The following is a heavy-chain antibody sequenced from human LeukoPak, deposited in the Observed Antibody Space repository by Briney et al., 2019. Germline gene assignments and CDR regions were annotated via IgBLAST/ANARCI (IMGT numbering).Heavy chain of an antibody. D-gene: IGHD6-13*01. CDR1: GGSFSGYY. Sequence: PSETLSLTCAVYGGSFSGYYWSSIRQPPGKGLEWIGEINHSGSTNYNPSLKSRVTISVDTSKNQFSLKLSSVTAADTAVYYCARGYQGSSWYGTGYFQHWGQGTLVTVSS. CDR2: INHSGST. CDR3: ARGYQGSSWYGTGYFQH. V-gene: IGHV4-34*01. J-gene: IGHJ1*01.